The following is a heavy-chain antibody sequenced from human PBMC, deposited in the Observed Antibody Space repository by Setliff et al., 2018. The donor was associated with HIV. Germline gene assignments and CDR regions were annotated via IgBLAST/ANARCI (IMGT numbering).Heavy chain of an antibody. D-gene: IGHD2-15*01. Sequence: GGSLRLSCEASGLAFSSSDMNWVRQAPGKGLEWVSVIYSDVSSAKYADSVKGRFTIFRDNTRNTLYLQMYSLRIEDTAVYYCAKGIKWLAPWGQGTLVTVSS. CDR1: GLAFSSSD. V-gene: IGHV3-23*03. J-gene: IGHJ5*02. CDR2: IYSDVSSA. CDR3: AKGIKWLAP.